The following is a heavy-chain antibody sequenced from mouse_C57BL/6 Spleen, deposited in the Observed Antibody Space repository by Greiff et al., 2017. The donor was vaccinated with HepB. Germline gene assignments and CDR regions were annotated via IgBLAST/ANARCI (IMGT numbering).Heavy chain of an antibody. CDR3: ARSYYSNCWYFDV. Sequence: EVMLVESGPELVKPGASVKIPCKASGYTFTDYNMDWVKQSHGKSLEWIGDINPNNGGTIYNQKFKGKATLTVDKSSSTAYMELRSLTSEDTAVYYCARSYYSNCWYFDVWGTGTTVTVSS. CDR2: INPNNGGT. D-gene: IGHD2-5*01. CDR1: GYTFTDYN. V-gene: IGHV1-18*01. J-gene: IGHJ1*03.